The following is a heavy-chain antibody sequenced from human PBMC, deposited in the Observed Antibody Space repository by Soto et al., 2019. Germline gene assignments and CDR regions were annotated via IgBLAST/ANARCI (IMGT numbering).Heavy chain of an antibody. Sequence: LSLTCTVSCGSVSSGIYYWSWIRQPPGKGLEWIGYIYYSGSTNYNPSLKSRVTISVDTSKNQFSLKLSSVTAADTAVYYCARLIAAAGQDWFDPWGQGTLVTVSS. CDR1: CGSVSSGIYY. J-gene: IGHJ5*02. CDR3: ARLIAAAGQDWFDP. D-gene: IGHD6-13*01. CDR2: IYYSGST. V-gene: IGHV4-61*01.